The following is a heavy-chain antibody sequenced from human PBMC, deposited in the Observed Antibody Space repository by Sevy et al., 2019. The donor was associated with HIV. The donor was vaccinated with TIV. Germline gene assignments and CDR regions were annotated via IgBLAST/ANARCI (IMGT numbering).Heavy chain of an antibody. V-gene: IGHV3-15*01. Sequence: GGSLRLSCAASGFTFNHAWMTWVRQAPGKGLEWIGRIKSKTDGGTTDYAAPVKGRFTISRDDSKNTLYLQMNSLKIEDTAVYFCTTKGDFWSGYQYFDYWGQGTLVTVSS. J-gene: IGHJ4*02. CDR3: TTKGDFWSGYQYFDY. CDR1: GFTFNHAW. CDR2: IKSKTDGGTT. D-gene: IGHD3-3*01.